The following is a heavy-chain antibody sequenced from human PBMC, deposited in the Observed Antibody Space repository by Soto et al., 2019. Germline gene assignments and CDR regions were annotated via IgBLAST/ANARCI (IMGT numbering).Heavy chain of an antibody. CDR1: GDTFTSYG. D-gene: IGHD3-22*01. J-gene: IGHJ4*02. Sequence: ASVKVSCKASGDTFTSYGSSWVRQAPGQGLEWMGWISAYNGNTNYAQKLQGRVTMTTDTSTSTAYMELRSLRSDDTAVYYCARAVTYYYESSGFYSDYWAQGTLVPVSS. CDR2: ISAYNGNT. CDR3: ARAVTYYYESSGFYSDY. V-gene: IGHV1-18*01.